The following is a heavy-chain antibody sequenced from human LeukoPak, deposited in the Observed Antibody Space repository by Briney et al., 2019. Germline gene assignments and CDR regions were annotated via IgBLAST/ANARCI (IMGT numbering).Heavy chain of an antibody. V-gene: IGHV3-48*03. D-gene: IGHD6-19*01. CDR3: ASQKGRIAVAVDY. CDR2: ISSSGSTT. J-gene: IGHJ4*02. CDR1: GFTFSSYE. Sequence: GGSLRLSCAASGFTFSSYEMNWVRQAPGKGLEWVSYISSSGSTTYYAASEKGRFTISRDNAKNSLYLQMNSLRVEDTAVYYCASQKGRIAVAVDYWGQGTLVTVSS.